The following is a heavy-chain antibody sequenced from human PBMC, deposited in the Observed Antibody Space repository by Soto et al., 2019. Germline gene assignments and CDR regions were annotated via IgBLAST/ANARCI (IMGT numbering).Heavy chain of an antibody. CDR1: GYTFSNYV. CDR2: ISYDGSNT. J-gene: IGHJ6*02. V-gene: IGHV3-30*18. Sequence: QVRLVESGGGVVQPGRSLRLSCVASGYTFSNYVIHWVRQPPGRGLEWVSVISYDGSNTYYADSAKGRFTISRDNPKNALYLQMNSLRSEDTAVYYCAKALQNGMDVWGQGTPVTVSS. CDR3: AKALQNGMDV.